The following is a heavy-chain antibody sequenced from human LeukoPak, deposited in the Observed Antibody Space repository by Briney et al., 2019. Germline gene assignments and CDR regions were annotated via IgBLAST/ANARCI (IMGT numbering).Heavy chain of an antibody. V-gene: IGHV3-64*01. J-gene: IGHJ4*02. CDR1: GFTFSSYA. D-gene: IGHD6-19*01. CDR3: ARVSVAWSFDY. CDR2: ITNNGGIT. Sequence: GGPLRLSCAASGFTFSSYAMHWVRQAPGKGLESVSVITNNGGITYYANSVKGIFTISRDNSKNTLYLQMGSLRAEDMAVYYCARVSVAWSFDYWGQGTLDTLPS.